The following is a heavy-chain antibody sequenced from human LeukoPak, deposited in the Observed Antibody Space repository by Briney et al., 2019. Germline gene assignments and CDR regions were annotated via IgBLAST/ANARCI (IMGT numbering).Heavy chain of an antibody. CDR3: ARYGFSAVWQGGWHAFDI. D-gene: IGHD2-15*01. CDR2: INPTTGDT. Sequence: ASVKVSCKASGYTFTSYYMHWVRQAPGQGLEWMGIINPTTGDTTYAQKFQGRPTMTRHMSTSTVYMELSSLTSEDTAVFYCARYGFSAVWQGGWHAFDIWGQGTVVTVSS. J-gene: IGHJ3*02. CDR1: GYTFTSYY. V-gene: IGHV1-46*01.